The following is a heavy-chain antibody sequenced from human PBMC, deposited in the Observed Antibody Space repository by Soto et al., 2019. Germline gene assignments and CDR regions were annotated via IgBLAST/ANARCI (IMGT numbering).Heavy chain of an antibody. D-gene: IGHD1-26*01. CDR2: IIPIFGTA. CDR1: GGTFSSYA. J-gene: IGHJ4*02. V-gene: IGHV1-69*01. CDR3: ATSGWELLNY. Sequence: KVSCKASGGTFSSYAISWVRQAPGQGLEWMGGIIPIFGTANYAQKFHGRVTITADESTSTAYMELSSLRSEDTAVYYCATSGWELLNYWGQGTLVTVSS.